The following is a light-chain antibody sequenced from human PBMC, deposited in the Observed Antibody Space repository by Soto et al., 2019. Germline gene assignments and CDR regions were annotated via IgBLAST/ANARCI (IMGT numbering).Light chain of an antibody. CDR2: GAS. Sequence: EVVMTQSPATLSVSPGERATLSCRASQSVSTNLAWYQQRPGQAPRLLIYGASTRASGFPARFSGSVSGTEFILTISSLQSEDFAVYYCQQYSHWPTFGQGTKVEIK. V-gene: IGKV3-15*01. CDR1: QSVSTN. CDR3: QQYSHWPT. J-gene: IGKJ1*01.